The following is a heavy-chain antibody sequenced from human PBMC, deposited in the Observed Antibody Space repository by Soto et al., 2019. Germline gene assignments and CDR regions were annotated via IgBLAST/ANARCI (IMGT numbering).Heavy chain of an antibody. Sequence: GGCLRLSCAASGFTSSSYGMHWVRQAPGKGLEWVAVISYDGSNKYYADSVKGRFTISRDNSKNTLYLQMNSLRAEDTAVYYCAKSRPTFYYYGSGSPWFDPWGQGTLVTVSS. CDR2: ISYDGSNK. CDR3: AKSRPTFYYYGSGSPWFDP. D-gene: IGHD3-10*01. V-gene: IGHV3-30*18. J-gene: IGHJ5*02. CDR1: GFTSSSYG.